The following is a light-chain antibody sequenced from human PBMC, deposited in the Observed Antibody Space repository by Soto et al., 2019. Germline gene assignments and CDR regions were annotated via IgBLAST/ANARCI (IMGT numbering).Light chain of an antibody. CDR2: GAS. CDR1: QSVSSN. J-gene: IGKJ1*01. CDR3: HQYKSWPRGT. Sequence: EIVMTQSPATLSVSPGERATLSCRASQSVSSNLAWYQQKPGQAPRLLIYGASARATGIPARFSGSGSGTEFTLTISSLQSEDFAVYYCHQYKSWPRGTFGQGNTVEIK. V-gene: IGKV3-15*01.